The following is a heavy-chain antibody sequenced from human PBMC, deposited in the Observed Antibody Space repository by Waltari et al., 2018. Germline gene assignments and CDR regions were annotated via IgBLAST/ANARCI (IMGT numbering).Heavy chain of an antibody. D-gene: IGHD3-10*01. V-gene: IGHV4-4*02. CDR2: FYHSGST. CDR1: GGSISSSNW. Sequence: QVQLQESGPGLVKPSGTLSLTCAVSGGSISSSNWWSWVRQPPGKGLEWIGEFYHSGSTTYNPSLRSRVTISVDKSKNQFSLKLSSVTAADTAVYYCARDNCYGSGSRPWFDPWGQGTLVTVSS. CDR3: ARDNCYGSGSRPWFDP. J-gene: IGHJ5*02.